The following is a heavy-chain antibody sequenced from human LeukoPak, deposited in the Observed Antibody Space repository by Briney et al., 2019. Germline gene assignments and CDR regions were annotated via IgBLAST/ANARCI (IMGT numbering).Heavy chain of an antibody. CDR1: GGTFSSYA. CDR2: IIPILGIA. J-gene: IGHJ4*02. Sequence: SVKVSCKASGGTFSSYAIIWVRQAPGQGLEWMGRIIPILGIANYAQKFQGRVTITADKSTSTAYMELSSLRSEDTAVYYCARHDYGDYARVVQTDYWGQGTLVTVSS. CDR3: ARHDYGDYARVVQTDY. D-gene: IGHD4-17*01. V-gene: IGHV1-69*04.